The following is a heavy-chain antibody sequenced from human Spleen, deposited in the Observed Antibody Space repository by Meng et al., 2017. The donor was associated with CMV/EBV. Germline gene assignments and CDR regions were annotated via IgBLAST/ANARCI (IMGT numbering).Heavy chain of an antibody. Sequence: GESLKISCAASGFTFSSFGMYWVRQAPGKGLEWVAGIWYDGSNKYYEDSAKGRFTISRDNYRGTLQLQMNSLRAEDTALYFCAKDRVVQWLAAEVDYYGMDAWGQGTAVTVSS. J-gene: IGHJ6*02. CDR2: IWYDGSNK. D-gene: IGHD6-19*01. V-gene: IGHV3-33*06. CDR1: GFTFSSFG. CDR3: AKDRVVQWLAAEVDYYGMDA.